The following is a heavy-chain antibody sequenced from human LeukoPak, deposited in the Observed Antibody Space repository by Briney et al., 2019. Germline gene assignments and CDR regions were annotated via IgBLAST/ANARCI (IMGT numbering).Heavy chain of an antibody. V-gene: IGHV3-48*03. CDR3: ARDKCSSTSCYDV. CDR2: ISSRGSTI. Sequence: PGGSLRLSCAASGFTFSIYEMNWVRQAPGKGLEWVAYISSRGSTIYYADSVKGRFTISRDNAKNSLYLQMNSLGAEDTAVYYCARDKCSSTSCYDVWGKGTTVTVSS. J-gene: IGHJ6*04. CDR1: GFTFSIYE. D-gene: IGHD2-2*01.